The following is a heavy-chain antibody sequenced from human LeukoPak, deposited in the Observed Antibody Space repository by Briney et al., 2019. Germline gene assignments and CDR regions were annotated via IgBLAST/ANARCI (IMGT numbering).Heavy chain of an antibody. V-gene: IGHV3-30*04. CDR1: GFTFSSYA. Sequence: GRSLRLSCAASGFTFSSYAMHWVRQAPGKGLEWVAVISYDGSNKYYADSVKGRFTISRDHSKNTLYLQMNSLRAEDTAVYYCAREPAPIVVVPAASRYYYYYYGMDVWGKGTTVTVSS. CDR3: AREPAPIVVVPAASRYYYYYYGMDV. D-gene: IGHD2-2*01. CDR2: ISYDGSNK. J-gene: IGHJ6*04.